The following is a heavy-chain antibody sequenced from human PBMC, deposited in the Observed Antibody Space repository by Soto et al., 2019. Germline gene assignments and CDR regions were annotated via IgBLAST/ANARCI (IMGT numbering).Heavy chain of an antibody. CDR3: ARGRSLPVSIAARHYYYYMDV. J-gene: IGHJ6*03. Sequence: QSQTLSLTCAVYGGSFSGYYWSWIRQPPGKGLEWIGEINHSGSTNYNPSLKSRVTISVDTSKNQFSLKLSSVTAADTAVYYCARGRSLPVSIAARHYYYYMDVWGKGTTVTVSS. D-gene: IGHD6-6*01. CDR2: INHSGST. V-gene: IGHV4-34*01. CDR1: GGSFSGYY.